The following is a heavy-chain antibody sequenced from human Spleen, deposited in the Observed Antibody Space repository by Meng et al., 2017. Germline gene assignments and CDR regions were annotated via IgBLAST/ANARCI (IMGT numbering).Heavy chain of an antibody. CDR3: ARVNPGTVTTSYYYSMDV. J-gene: IGHJ6*02. CDR2: IYSGGST. V-gene: IGHV3-53*04. Sequence: GESLKISCAASGFTVSSNYMSWVRQAPGKGLEWVSVIYSGGSTYYADSVKGRFTISRHNSKNTLYLQMNSLRAEDTAVYYCARVNPGTVTTSYYYSMDVWGQGTTVTVSS. CDR1: GFTVSSNY. D-gene: IGHD4-17*01.